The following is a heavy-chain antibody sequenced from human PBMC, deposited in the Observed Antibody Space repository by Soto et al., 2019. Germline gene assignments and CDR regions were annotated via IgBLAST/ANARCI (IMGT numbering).Heavy chain of an antibody. CDR3: AKSVRYYDSSAYYPLDY. J-gene: IGHJ4*02. CDR2: TSHDGRNK. CDR1: GFTCSGYG. V-gene: IGHV3-30*18. D-gene: IGHD3-22*01. Sequence: QVQLVESGGGVVQPGRSLRLSCGAAGFTCSGYGMHWVRQTPGKGLECVAVTSHDGRNKYSADVVKGRFTICRDNSGNTLYVQMNSLRAEDTAVYYCAKSVRYYDSSAYYPLDYWGQGTLVTVSS.